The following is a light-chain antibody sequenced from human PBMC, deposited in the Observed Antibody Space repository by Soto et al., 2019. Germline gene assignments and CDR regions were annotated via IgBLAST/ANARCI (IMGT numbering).Light chain of an antibody. J-gene: IGKJ1*01. CDR1: QSISSY. V-gene: IGKV1-39*01. Sequence: DIQMTQLPSTLSASVGDRVTITCRASQSISSYLNWYQQKPGKAPKLLIYAASSLQSGVPSRFSGSGSGTDFTLTISSLQPEDFATYYCQQSYSTPQTFGQGTKVDIK. CDR3: QQSYSTPQT. CDR2: AAS.